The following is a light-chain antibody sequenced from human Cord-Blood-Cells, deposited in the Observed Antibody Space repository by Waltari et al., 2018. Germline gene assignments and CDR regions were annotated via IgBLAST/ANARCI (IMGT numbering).Light chain of an antibody. CDR3: QSYDSSLSGWV. CDR1: SSNIGAGYD. V-gene: IGLV1-40*01. Sequence: QSVLTQPPSVSGATGQRVTISCTGSSSNIGAGYDVHWYQQLPGTAPKLLISGNDNRPSGVPDRFSGSKSGTSASLAITGLQAEDEADYYCQSYDSSLSGWVFGGGTKLTVL. J-gene: IGLJ3*02. CDR2: GND.